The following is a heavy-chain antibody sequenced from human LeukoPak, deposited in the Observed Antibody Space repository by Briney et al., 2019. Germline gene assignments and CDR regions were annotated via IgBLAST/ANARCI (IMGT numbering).Heavy chain of an antibody. D-gene: IGHD1-1*01. J-gene: IGHJ5*02. V-gene: IGHV1-8*01. Sequence: ASVKVSRKASGYTFTSYDINWVRQATGQGLEWMGWMNPNSGNTGYAQKFQGRVTMTRNTSISTAYMELSRLRSDDTAVYYCARDSSKTGTTFHPWGQGTLVTVSS. CDR1: GYTFTSYD. CDR2: MNPNSGNT. CDR3: ARDSSKTGTTFHP.